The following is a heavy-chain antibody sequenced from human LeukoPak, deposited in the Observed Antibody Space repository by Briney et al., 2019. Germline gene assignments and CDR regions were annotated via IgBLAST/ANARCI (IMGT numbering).Heavy chain of an antibody. D-gene: IGHD2-2*01. CDR1: GFTFSSYA. CDR2: ISGSGGST. Sequence: GGSLRLSCAASGFTFSSYAMSWVRQAPGKGLEWVSAISGSGGSTYYADSVKGRFTISRDNSKNTLYLQMNSLRAEDTAVYYCAKGGTIVVVPAATITNWGQGTLVTVSS. CDR3: AKGGTIVVVPAATITN. V-gene: IGHV3-23*01. J-gene: IGHJ4*02.